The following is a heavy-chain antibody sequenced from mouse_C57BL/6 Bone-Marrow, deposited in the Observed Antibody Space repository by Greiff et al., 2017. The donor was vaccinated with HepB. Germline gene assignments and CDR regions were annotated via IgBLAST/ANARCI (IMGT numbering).Heavy chain of an antibody. CDR2: IDPEDGDT. CDR1: GFNIKDYY. V-gene: IGHV14-1*01. CDR3: TIIYYGYDRTWFAY. Sequence: EVQLQQSGAELVRPGASVKLSCTASGFNIKDYYMHWVKQRPEQGLEWIGRIDPEDGDTEYAPKFQGKATMPADTSSNTAYLQLSSLTSEDTAVYYGTIIYYGYDRTWFAYWGQGTLVTVSA. J-gene: IGHJ3*01. D-gene: IGHD2-2*01.